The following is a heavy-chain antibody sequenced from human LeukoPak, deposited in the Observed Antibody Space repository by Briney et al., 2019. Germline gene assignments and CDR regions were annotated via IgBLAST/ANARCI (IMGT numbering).Heavy chain of an antibody. D-gene: IGHD3-3*01. CDR3: AKRWIGTGAQYYDFWSGYLGKPRPFGY. Sequence: GGSLRLSCAASGFTFSSYAMSWVRQAPGKGLEWVSAISGSGGSTYYADSVKGRFTISRDNSKNTLYLQMNSLRAEDTAVYYCAKRWIGTGAQYYDFWSGYLGKPRPFGYWGQGTLVTVSS. J-gene: IGHJ4*02. CDR1: GFTFSSYA. CDR2: ISGSGGST. V-gene: IGHV3-23*01.